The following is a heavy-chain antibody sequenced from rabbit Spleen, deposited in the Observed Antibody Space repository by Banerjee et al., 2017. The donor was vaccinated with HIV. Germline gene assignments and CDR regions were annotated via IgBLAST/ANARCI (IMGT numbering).Heavy chain of an antibody. CDR2: IYVTSGST. V-gene: IGHV1S43*01. CDR1: GFSFSSSYW. J-gene: IGHJ4*01. CDR3: ARNLAGFCYATLHYFDL. D-gene: IGHD6-1*01. Sequence: QSLEESGGDLVKPGGTLTLTCTASGFSFSSSYWICWVRQAPGKGLELIGCIYVTSGSTWYASWVNGRFTISRSTSLNTVDLKMTSLTAADTATYFCARNLAGFCYATLHYFDLWGPGTLVTVS.